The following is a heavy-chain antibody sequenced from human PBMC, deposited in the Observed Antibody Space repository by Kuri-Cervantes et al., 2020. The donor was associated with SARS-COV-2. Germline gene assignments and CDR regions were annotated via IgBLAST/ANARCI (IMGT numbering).Heavy chain of an antibody. CDR2: INTNTGNP. D-gene: IGHD6-13*01. CDR3: ARDWFSRPQYKTGYSSSFDP. J-gene: IGHJ5*02. CDR1: GYTFTSYA. Sequence: ASVKVSCKASGYTFTSYAMNWVRQAPGQGLEWMGWINTNTGNPTYAQGFPGRFVFSLDTSVSTAYLQISSLKAEDTAVYYYARDWFSRPQYKTGYSSSFDPWGQGTMVTVSS. V-gene: IGHV7-4-1*02.